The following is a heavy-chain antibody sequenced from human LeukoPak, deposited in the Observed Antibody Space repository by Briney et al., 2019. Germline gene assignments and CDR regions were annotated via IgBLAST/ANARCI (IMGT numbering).Heavy chain of an antibody. J-gene: IGHJ6*02. CDR2: TSWNSGSI. D-gene: IGHD3-3*01. CDR3: AKDTTNGPRLRFLEWPNEDGMDV. CDR1: GFTFDDYA. Sequence: GRSLRLSCAASGFTFDDYAMHWVRQAPGKGLEWVSGTSWNSGSIGYADSVKGRFTISRDNAKNSLYLQMNSLRAEDTALYYCAKDTTNGPRLRFLEWPNEDGMDVWGQGTTVTVSS. V-gene: IGHV3-9*01.